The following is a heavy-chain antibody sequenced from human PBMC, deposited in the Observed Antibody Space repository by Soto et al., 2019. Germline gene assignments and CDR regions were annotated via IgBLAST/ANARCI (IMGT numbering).Heavy chain of an antibody. Sequence: ASVKVSCKASGYTFTGCYMHWVRQAPGQGLEWMGWINPNSGGTNYAQKFQGWVTMTRDTSISTAYMELSRLRSDDTAVYYCARDSSSSPYYYYYMDGWAKRTTVTVSS. J-gene: IGHJ6*03. D-gene: IGHD6-6*01. V-gene: IGHV1-2*04. CDR3: ARDSSSSPYYYYYMDG. CDR1: GYTFTGCY. CDR2: INPNSGGT.